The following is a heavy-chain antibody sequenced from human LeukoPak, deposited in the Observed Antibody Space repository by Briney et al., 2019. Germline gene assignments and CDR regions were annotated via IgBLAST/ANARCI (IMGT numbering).Heavy chain of an antibody. Sequence: PSETLSLTCTVSGGSISSYYWSWIRHPAGKGLEWIGRIYTSGSVNYNPSLQSRANMSVHASKQQFSLKLNSVTAAATAVYYCARDRGGYGDTPFDYWGQGTVVSVSS. CDR1: GGSISSYY. V-gene: IGHV4-4*07. CDR2: IYTSGSV. D-gene: IGHD4-17*01. CDR3: ARDRGGYGDTPFDY. J-gene: IGHJ4*02.